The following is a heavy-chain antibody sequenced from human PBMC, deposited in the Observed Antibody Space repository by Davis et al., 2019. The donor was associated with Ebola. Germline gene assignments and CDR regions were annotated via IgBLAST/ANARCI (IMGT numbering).Heavy chain of an antibody. V-gene: IGHV3-73*01. D-gene: IGHD5-18*01. CDR1: GFTFSGSA. CDR3: TRHIRADTAMID. Sequence: PGGSLRLSCAASGFTFSGSAMHWVRQASGKGLEWVGRIRSKANSYATAYAASVKGRFTISRDDSKNTAYLPMNSLKTEDTAVYYCTRHIRADTAMIDWGQGTLVTVSS. J-gene: IGHJ4*02. CDR2: IRSKANSYAT.